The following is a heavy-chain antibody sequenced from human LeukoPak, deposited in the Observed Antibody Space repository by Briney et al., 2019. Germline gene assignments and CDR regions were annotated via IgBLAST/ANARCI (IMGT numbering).Heavy chain of an antibody. CDR3: AKDGGGPLD. CDR1: GFALRTSW. D-gene: IGHD3-10*01. J-gene: IGHJ4*02. CDR2: LKEGRSEK. Sequence: PGGSLRLSCAASGFALRTSWMSWVRQAPGKGLEWVANLKEGRSEKNYADSVKGRFTISRDNAENSLYLQMNSLRAEDTAVYYCAKDGGGPLDWGQGTLVTVSS. V-gene: IGHV3-7*01.